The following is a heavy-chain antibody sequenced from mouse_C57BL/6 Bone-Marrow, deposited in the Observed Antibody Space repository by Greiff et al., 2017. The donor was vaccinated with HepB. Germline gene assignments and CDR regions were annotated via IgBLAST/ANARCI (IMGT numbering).Heavy chain of an antibody. V-gene: IGHV1-42*01. J-gene: IGHJ2*01. Sequence: VQLQQSGPELVKPGASVKISCKASGYSFTGYYMNWVKQSPEKSLEWIGEINPSTGGTTYNQKFKAKATLTVDKSSSTAYMPLKSLTSEDSAVYYCARVGNFDYWGQGTTLTVSS. CDR2: INPSTGGT. CDR3: ARVGNFDY. CDR1: GYSFTGYY.